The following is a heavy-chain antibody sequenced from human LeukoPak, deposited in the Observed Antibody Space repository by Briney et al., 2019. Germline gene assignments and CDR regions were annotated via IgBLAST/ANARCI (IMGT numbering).Heavy chain of an antibody. Sequence: GALRLSCAASGFTFSSYDMTWVRQAPGRGLEWVSSIRPSGDNTYYGDSVKGRFTISRDNSKNTVYLQMNNMRVDDTAVHYCARVAGWHWFDPWGQGTLVTVSS. CDR3: ARVAGWHWFDP. J-gene: IGHJ5*02. CDR1: GFTFSSYD. CDR2: IRPSGDNT. V-gene: IGHV3-23*01. D-gene: IGHD6-19*01.